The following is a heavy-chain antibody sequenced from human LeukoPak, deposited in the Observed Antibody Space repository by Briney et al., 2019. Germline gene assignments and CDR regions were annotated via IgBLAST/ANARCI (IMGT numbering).Heavy chain of an antibody. V-gene: IGHV1-69*13. CDR1: GGTFSSYA. D-gene: IGHD6-6*01. CDR3: ARDGSSQGD. CDR2: IIPMFGTA. Sequence: GASVKVSCKASGGTFSSYAISWVRQAPGQGLEWMGAIIPMFGTANYTQKFQGRVTITADESTSTAYMELSSLRSEDTAVYYCARDGSSQGDWGQGTLVTVSS. J-gene: IGHJ4*02.